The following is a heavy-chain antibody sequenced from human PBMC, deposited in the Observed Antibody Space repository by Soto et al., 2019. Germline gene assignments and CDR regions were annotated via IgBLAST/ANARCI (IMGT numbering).Heavy chain of an antibody. CDR3: ARVAERVTTTKCMDV. Sequence: QVQLVQSGAEVKKPGSSVKVSCKASGGTFSSYAISWVRQAPGQGLEWMVGIIPSVGTANYAQKFQGRVMITADDSTRTGYVELISLRSEDTAVYYCARVAERVTTTKCMDVWCTGTTVTVAS. CDR2: IIPSVGTA. V-gene: IGHV1-69*01. CDR1: GGTFSSYA. D-gene: IGHD4-17*01. J-gene: IGHJ6*04.